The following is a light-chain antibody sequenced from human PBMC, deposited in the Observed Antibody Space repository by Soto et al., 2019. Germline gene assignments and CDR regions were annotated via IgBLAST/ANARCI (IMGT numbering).Light chain of an antibody. CDR3: AAWDDSLNAVV. V-gene: IGLV1-44*01. CDR2: SNN. CDR1: SSNIGRNT. Sequence: QSVLTQPPSASGTTGQRVTISCSGSSSNIGRNTVNWYQQLPGTAPKVLIYSNNQRPSGVPDRLSGSKSGTSASLAISGLQSEDEADYYCAAWDDSLNAVVFGGGTKVTVL. J-gene: IGLJ2*01.